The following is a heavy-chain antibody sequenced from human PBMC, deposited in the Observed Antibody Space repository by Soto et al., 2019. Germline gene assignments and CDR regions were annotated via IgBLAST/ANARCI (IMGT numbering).Heavy chain of an antibody. Sequence: PSETLSLTCTVSGGSISSYYWSWIRQPPGKGLEWIGYIYYSGSTNYNPSLKSRVTISVDTSKNQFSLKLSSVTAADTAVYYCARDNGRQQYYGSSGYWYYFDYWGQGTLVTVSS. CDR1: GGSISSYY. CDR3: ARDNGRQQYYGSSGYWYYFDY. V-gene: IGHV4-59*01. CDR2: IYYSGST. J-gene: IGHJ4*02. D-gene: IGHD3-22*01.